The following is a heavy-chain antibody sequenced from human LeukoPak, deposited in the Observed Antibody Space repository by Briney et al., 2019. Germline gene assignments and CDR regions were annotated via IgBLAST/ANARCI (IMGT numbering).Heavy chain of an antibody. J-gene: IGHJ5*02. V-gene: IGHV1-69*13. CDR2: IIPIFGTA. CDR3: ARGLYDSRKDKFDP. Sequence: GATVKVSCKASGGTFSSYAISWVRQAPGQGLEWMGGIIPIFGTANYAQKFQGRVTITADESTSTAYMELSSLRSEDTAVYYCARGLYDSRKDKFDPWGQGTLVTVSS. D-gene: IGHD3-22*01. CDR1: GGTFSSYA.